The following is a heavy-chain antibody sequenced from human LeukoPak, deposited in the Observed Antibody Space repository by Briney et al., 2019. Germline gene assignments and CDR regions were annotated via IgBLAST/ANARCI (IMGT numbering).Heavy chain of an antibody. V-gene: IGHV3-21*01. CDR2: ISSSSGYI. D-gene: IGHD1-7*01. CDR1: GFTFSSYS. Sequence: GGSLRLSCAASGFTFSSYSMNWVRQAPGKGLEWVSSISSSSGYIYYADSVKGRFTISRDNAKNSLYLQMNSLRAEDTAVYYCARVNDWNYVVWGKGTTVTVSS. J-gene: IGHJ6*04. CDR3: ARVNDWNYVV.